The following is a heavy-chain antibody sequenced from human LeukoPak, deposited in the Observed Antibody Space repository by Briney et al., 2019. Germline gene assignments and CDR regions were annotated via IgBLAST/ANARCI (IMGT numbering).Heavy chain of an antibody. Sequence: ASVKVSCKVPGGTFNTYGITWVRQAPGQGLEWMGRITPVLEMATYAQKYEGRVKITADKSTTTIYLFLSSLTSDDTAVYYCARGRNYFDYWGQGSLVTASS. CDR1: GGTFNTYG. CDR3: ARGRNYFDY. V-gene: IGHV1-69*04. CDR2: ITPVLEMA. J-gene: IGHJ4*01.